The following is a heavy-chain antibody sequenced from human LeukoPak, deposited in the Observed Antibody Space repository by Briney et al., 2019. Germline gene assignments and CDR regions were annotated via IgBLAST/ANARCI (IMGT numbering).Heavy chain of an antibody. CDR1: GFTFNTYS. D-gene: IGHD1-1*01. V-gene: IGHV3-21*01. CDR3: ARDQDWNDRGGLDY. Sequence: PGGSLRLSCAASGFTFNTYSMNWVRQAPGKGLEWVSSITRSSSNIYYADSVKGRFTISRDNAKNSLYLQMNSLRAEDTAVYYCARDQDWNDRGGLDYWGQGTLVTVSS. CDR2: ITRSSSNI. J-gene: IGHJ4*02.